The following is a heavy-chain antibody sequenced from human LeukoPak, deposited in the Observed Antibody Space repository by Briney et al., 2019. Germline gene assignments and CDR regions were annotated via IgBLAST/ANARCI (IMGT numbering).Heavy chain of an antibody. Sequence: ASVKVSCKASDYTFTSYGISWVRQAPGQGLEWMGWISGYNGNTNYAQKLQGRVTMTTDTSTSTAYTELRSLRSDDTAVYYCARVYDFWSGYLDYWGQGTLVTVSS. J-gene: IGHJ4*02. D-gene: IGHD3-3*01. CDR2: ISGYNGNT. V-gene: IGHV1-18*01. CDR1: DYTFTSYG. CDR3: ARVYDFWSGYLDY.